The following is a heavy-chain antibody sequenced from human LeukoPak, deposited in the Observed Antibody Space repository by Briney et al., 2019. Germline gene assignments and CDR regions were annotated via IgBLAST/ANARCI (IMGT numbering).Heavy chain of an antibody. CDR1: GGSFSGYY. CDR3: ARGRKQWLVKGGWFDP. CDR2: INHSGST. D-gene: IGHD6-19*01. V-gene: IGHV4-34*01. J-gene: IGHJ5*02. Sequence: SETLSLTCAVYGGSFSGYYWSWIRQPPGKGLEWIGEINHSGSTNYNPSLKSRVTISVDTSKNQFSLKLSSVTAADTAVYYCARGRKQWLVKGGWFDPWGQGTLVTASS.